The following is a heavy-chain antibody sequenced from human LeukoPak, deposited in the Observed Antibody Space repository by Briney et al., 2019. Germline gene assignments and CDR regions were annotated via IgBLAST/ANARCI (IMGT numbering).Heavy chain of an antibody. D-gene: IGHD3-3*01. Sequence: ASVKVSCKASGYTFTGYYMHWVRQAPGQGLEWMGWINPNSGGTNYAQKFQGRVTMTRDTSISTAYMELSRLRSDDTAVYYCARSLWRGGNLDYWGQGTLVTVSS. CDR3: ARSLWRGGNLDY. CDR2: INPNSGGT. CDR1: GYTFTGYY. J-gene: IGHJ4*02. V-gene: IGHV1-2*02.